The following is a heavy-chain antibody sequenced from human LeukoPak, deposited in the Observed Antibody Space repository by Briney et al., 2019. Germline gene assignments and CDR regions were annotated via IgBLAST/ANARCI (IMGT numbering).Heavy chain of an antibody. CDR3: ARAAYYYDSSGYYYGY. CDR2: IKQDGSEK. V-gene: IGHV3-7*01. CDR1: GFTFSSYW. D-gene: IGHD3-22*01. J-gene: IGHJ4*02. Sequence: GGSLRLSCAASGFTFSSYWMSWVRQAPGKGLEWVANIKQDGSEKYYVDSVKGRSTISRDNAKNSLYLQMNSLRAEDTAVYYCARAAYYYDSSGYYYGYWGQGTLVTVSS.